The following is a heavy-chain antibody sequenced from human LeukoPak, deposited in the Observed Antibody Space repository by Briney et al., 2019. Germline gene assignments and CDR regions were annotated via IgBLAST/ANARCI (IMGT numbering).Heavy chain of an antibody. CDR2: IDPSDSYT. CDR3: ARLVFIQPLSTDVDY. D-gene: IGHD3-3*01. Sequence: GESLKISCKGSGYSFTSYWISWVRQMPGKGLEWMGRIDPSDSYTNYSPSFQGHVTISADKSISTAYLQWSSLKASDTAMYYCARLVFIQPLSTDVDYWGQGTLVTVSS. V-gene: IGHV5-10-1*01. CDR1: GYSFTSYW. J-gene: IGHJ4*02.